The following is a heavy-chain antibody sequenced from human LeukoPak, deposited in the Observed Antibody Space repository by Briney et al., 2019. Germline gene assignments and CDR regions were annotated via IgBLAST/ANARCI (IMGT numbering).Heavy chain of an antibody. CDR1: GLTFDDFA. CDR2: ISWNSDTI. J-gene: IGHJ5*02. CDR3: AEDNYGSGTSWFDP. D-gene: IGHD3-10*01. Sequence: GGSLRLSCAAPGLTFDDFAMHWGRQPPGKGLEWVSGISWNSDTIDYADSVRGRFTISRDNAKNSLYLQMNSLRVEDTALYYCAEDNYGSGTSWFDPWGQGTLVTVSS. V-gene: IGHV3-9*01.